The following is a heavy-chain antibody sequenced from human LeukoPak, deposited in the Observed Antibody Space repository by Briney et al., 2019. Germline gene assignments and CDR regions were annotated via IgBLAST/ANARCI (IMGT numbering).Heavy chain of an antibody. V-gene: IGHV3-23*01. D-gene: IGHD6-13*01. J-gene: IGHJ4*02. CDR1: GFTFSSYA. CDR2: INGNGGST. CDR3: AKEEEAAAGIRGGPFDY. Sequence: GGSLRLSCAASGFTFSSYAMSWVRQAPGKGLEWVSAINGNGGSTYYADSVKGRFTISRDNSKNTLYLQMNSLRDEDTAVYYCAKEEEAAAGIRGGPFDYWGQGTLVTVSS.